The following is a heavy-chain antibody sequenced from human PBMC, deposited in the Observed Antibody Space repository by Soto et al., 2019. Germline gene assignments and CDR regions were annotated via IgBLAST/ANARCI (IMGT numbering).Heavy chain of an antibody. V-gene: IGHV4-30-2*05. CDR1: GGSISSGGYS. CDR3: ARDNGVGP. Sequence: SETLSLTCAVSGGSISSGGYSWSWIRQPPGKGLEWIGYIYHSGSPYYNPSLKSRVNITLDTSKNQFSLKLSSVTAADTAVYYCARDNGVGPWGQGTLVTVSS. J-gene: IGHJ5*02. CDR2: IYHSGSP. D-gene: IGHD2-8*01.